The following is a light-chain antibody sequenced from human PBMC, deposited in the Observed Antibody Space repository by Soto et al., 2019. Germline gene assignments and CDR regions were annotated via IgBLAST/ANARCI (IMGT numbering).Light chain of an antibody. J-gene: IGKJ1*01. V-gene: IGKV1-27*01. CDR3: QQYNSAPRK. CDR1: HGISNY. CDR2: AAS. Sequence: DIQITQSPSSLSASVGDRVTITCRASHGISNYLDWYQHKPGKVPKLLIYAASSLESGVPSRFSGSGSGTDFTLSISSMQPEDVATYYCQQYNSAPRKFGHGTQGDIK.